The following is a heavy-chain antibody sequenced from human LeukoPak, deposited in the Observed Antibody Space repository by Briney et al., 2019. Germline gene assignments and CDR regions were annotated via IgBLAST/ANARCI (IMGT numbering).Heavy chain of an antibody. CDR1: GGSVSSGGYY. Sequence: ETLSLTCTVSGGSVSSGGYYWSWVRQAPGKGLEWVSAISGSGGSTYYADSVKGRFTISRDNSKNTLYLQMNSLRAEDTAVYYCAKDYPSFREDYYDSLEAFDIWGQGTMVTVSS. D-gene: IGHD3-22*01. CDR3: AKDYPSFREDYYDSLEAFDI. V-gene: IGHV3-23*01. CDR2: ISGSGGST. J-gene: IGHJ3*02.